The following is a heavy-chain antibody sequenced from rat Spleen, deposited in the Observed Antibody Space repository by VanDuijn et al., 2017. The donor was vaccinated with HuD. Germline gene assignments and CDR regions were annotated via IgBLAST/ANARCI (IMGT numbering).Heavy chain of an antibody. CDR3: TRDDTTDYPPFDY. CDR1: GFTFSSFP. Sequence: EVQLVESGGGLVQPGRSMKLSCAASGFTFSSFPMAWVRQAPTKGLEWVATISTSGGSTYYRDSVKGRFTISRDNAKSTLYLQMNSLRSEDTATYYCTRDDTTDYPPFDYWGQGVMVTVSS. D-gene: IGHD1-6*01. J-gene: IGHJ2*01. V-gene: IGHV5-46*01. CDR2: ISTSGGST.